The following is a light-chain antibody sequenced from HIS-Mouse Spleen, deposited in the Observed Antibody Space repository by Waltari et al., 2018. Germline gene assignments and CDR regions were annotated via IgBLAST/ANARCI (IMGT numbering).Light chain of an antibody. V-gene: IGLV3-19*01. CDR2: GNN. Sequence: SSELTQDPAVPVVLGPTGRITSQRDSLRRYHATCNQQKPGQAPVLVIYGNNNRPSGIPDRFSGSGSGNTASLTITGAQAEDEADYYCNSRDSSGNHVVFGGGTKLTVL. CDR3: NSRDSSGNHVV. J-gene: IGLJ2*01. CDR1: SLRRYH.